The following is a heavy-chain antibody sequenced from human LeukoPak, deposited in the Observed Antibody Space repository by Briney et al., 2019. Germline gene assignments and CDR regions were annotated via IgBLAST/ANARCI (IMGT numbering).Heavy chain of an antibody. CDR2: ISAYNGNT. J-gene: IGHJ6*02. Sequence: ASVKVSCKASGYTFTSYGISWVRQAPGQGLEWMGWISAYNGNTNYAQKLQGRVTMTEDTSTDTAYMELSSLRSEDTAVYYCATDGKEGGISYYYGMDVWGQGTTVTVSS. V-gene: IGHV1-18*01. D-gene: IGHD4-23*01. CDR3: ATDGKEGGISYYYGMDV. CDR1: GYTFTSYG.